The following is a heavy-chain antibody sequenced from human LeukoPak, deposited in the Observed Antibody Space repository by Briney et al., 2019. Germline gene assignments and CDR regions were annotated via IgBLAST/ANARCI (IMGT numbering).Heavy chain of an antibody. V-gene: IGHV1-8*03. CDR2: MNPNSGNT. D-gene: IGHD3-10*01. CDR3: FITMVRGIKDWFDP. CDR1: GYTFTSYD. Sequence: GASVKVSCKASGYTFTSYDINWVRQATGQGLEWRGWMNPNSGNTGYAQKFQGRVTITRNTSISTAYMELSSLRSEDTAVYYCFITMVRGIKDWFDPWGQGTLVTVSS. J-gene: IGHJ5*02.